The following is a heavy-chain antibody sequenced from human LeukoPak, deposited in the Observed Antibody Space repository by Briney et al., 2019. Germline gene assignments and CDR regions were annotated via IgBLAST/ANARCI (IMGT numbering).Heavy chain of an antibody. CDR1: GFTFSSYW. D-gene: IGHD2-2*02. CDR2: IKQDGSEK. V-gene: IGHV3-7*03. Sequence: GGSLRLSCAASGFTFSSYWMSWVRQAPGKGLEWVANIKQDGSEKFYVDSVKGRFTISRDNAKNSLYLQMNSLRAEDMALYYCAKTTGYTSKEGSFDYWGQGTLVTVSS. J-gene: IGHJ4*02. CDR3: AKTTGYTSKEGSFDY.